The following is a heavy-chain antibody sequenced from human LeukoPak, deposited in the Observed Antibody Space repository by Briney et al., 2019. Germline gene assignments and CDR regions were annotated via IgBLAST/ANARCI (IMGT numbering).Heavy chain of an antibody. CDR1: GFTFSRYA. CDR2: ISSNGGST. V-gene: IGHV3-64D*06. D-gene: IGHD3-10*01. Sequence: GGSLRLSCSASGFTFSRYAMHWVRQAPGKGLEYVSAISSNGGSTYYADSVKGRFTISRDNSRNTLHLQMSSLRVEDTAVYYCVKDSSSGSYFDYWGQGTMVTVSS. CDR3: VKDSSSGSYFDY. J-gene: IGHJ4*02.